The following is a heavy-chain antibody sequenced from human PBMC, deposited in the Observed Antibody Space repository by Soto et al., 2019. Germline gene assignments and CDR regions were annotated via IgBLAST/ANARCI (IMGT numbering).Heavy chain of an antibody. J-gene: IGHJ4*02. CDR2: IYPGDSDT. Sequence: GESLKISCKGSGYSFTSYWIGWVRQMPGKGLEGVGIIYPGDSDTSYSPSFQGQVTISADKSISTAYLQWSSLKASDTAMYYCARRAAADNYFDYWGQGTLVTVSS. V-gene: IGHV5-51*01. D-gene: IGHD6-13*01. CDR1: GYSFTSYW. CDR3: ARRAAADNYFDY.